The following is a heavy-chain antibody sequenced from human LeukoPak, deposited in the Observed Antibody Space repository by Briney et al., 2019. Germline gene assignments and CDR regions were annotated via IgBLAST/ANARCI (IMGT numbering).Heavy chain of an antibody. CDR3: ARGYSSSPVDY. J-gene: IGHJ4*02. V-gene: IGHV3-66*01. D-gene: IGHD6-13*01. CDR2: IYSGGST. Sequence: GSLRLSCAASGFTVSSNYMSWVRQAPGKGLEWVSVIYSGGSTYYADSVKGRFTISRDNSKNTLYLQMNSLRAEGTAVYYCARGYSSSPVDYWGQGTLVTVSS. CDR1: GFTVSSNY.